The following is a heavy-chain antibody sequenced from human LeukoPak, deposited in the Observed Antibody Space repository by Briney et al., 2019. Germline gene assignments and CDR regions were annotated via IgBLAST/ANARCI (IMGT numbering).Heavy chain of an antibody. CDR1: GYSFTSYW. Sequence: AGESLKISCKGSGYSFTSYWIGWVRPMPGKGLEWMGIIYPGDSDTRYSPSFQGQVTISADKSISTAYLQWSSLKASDTAMYYCARHQDYGDYLGYMDVWGKGTTVTVSS. CDR3: ARHQDYGDYLGYMDV. J-gene: IGHJ6*03. CDR2: IYPGDSDT. V-gene: IGHV5-51*01. D-gene: IGHD4-17*01.